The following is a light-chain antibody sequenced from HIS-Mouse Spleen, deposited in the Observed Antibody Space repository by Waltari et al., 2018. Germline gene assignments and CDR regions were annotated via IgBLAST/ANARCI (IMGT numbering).Light chain of an antibody. V-gene: IGLV2-14*03. CDR2: DVS. CDR3: SSYTSSSFNVV. Sequence: QSALTQPASVSGSPGQSITISCTGTSSHVGGYNYVSWYQQHPGKAPKLMIYDVSNRPSGVSNRFSGSKSGNTASLTISGLQAEDEADYYCSSYTSSSFNVVFGGGTKLTVL. J-gene: IGLJ2*01. CDR1: SSHVGGYNY.